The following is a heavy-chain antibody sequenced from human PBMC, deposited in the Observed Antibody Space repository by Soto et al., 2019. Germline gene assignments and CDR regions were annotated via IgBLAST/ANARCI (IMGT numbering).Heavy chain of an antibody. CDR1: GFTFSDSW. Sequence: EHLVESGGGVVQPGGSLTLSCTASGFTFSDSWMTWVRQAPGKGLEWVARIKPDESEKKYADSVKGRFSISRDNAKNSMYLQMDSLRGEDTAVYYCVRGGSNYASWGQGTLVTVSS. J-gene: IGHJ5*02. CDR2: IKPDESEK. CDR3: VRGGSNYAS. V-gene: IGHV3-7*01. D-gene: IGHD4-4*01.